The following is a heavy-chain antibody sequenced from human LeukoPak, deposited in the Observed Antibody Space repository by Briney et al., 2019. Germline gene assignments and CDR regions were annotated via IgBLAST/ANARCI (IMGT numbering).Heavy chain of an antibody. J-gene: IGHJ3*02. D-gene: IGHD2-15*01. CDR3: ARRRTGGGWYDAFDI. CDR2: IYSGGST. Sequence: GRSLRLSCAASGFTVSTNYMSWVRQAAGKGLEWVSVIYSGGSTYYADSVKGRFTISRDNSKNTLYLQMESLRAEDTAVYYCARRRTGGGWYDAFDIWGQGTMVTVSS. CDR1: GFTVSTNY. V-gene: IGHV3-53*01.